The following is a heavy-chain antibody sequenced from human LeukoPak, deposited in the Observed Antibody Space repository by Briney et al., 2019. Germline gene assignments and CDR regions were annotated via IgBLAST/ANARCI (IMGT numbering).Heavy chain of an antibody. D-gene: IGHD5-24*01. CDR1: GFTFSSCT. CDR2: ISSNSHYI. Sequence: GGSLRLSCAASGFTFSSCTMNWVRQAPGKGLEWVSSISSNSHYIYYADSVKGRFTISRDNAKNSLYLQMNSLRAEDTAVYYGARDKQRDGYNSGAFDIWGQGTMVTVSS. J-gene: IGHJ3*02. V-gene: IGHV3-21*01. CDR3: ARDKQRDGYNSGAFDI.